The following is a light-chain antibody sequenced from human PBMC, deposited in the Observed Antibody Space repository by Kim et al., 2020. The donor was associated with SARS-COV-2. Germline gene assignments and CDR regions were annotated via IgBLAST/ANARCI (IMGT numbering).Light chain of an antibody. CDR3: QQYNSYSYI. J-gene: IGKJ2*01. V-gene: IGKV1-5*03. Sequence: DIQMTQSPSTLSAFVGDRVTITCRASQSINSWLAWYQQKPGKAPKLLIYKASTLESGVPSRFNGSGSETEFTLTISGLQPDDFATYYCQQYNSYSYIFGQGTKLEI. CDR1: QSINSW. CDR2: KAS.